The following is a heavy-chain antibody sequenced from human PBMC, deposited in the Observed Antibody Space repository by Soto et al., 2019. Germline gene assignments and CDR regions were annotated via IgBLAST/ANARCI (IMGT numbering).Heavy chain of an antibody. V-gene: IGHV3-30*03. D-gene: IGHD1-26*01. CDR2: ISYDGSNK. Sequence: QVQLVESGGGVVQPGRSLRLSCAASGFTFSSYGMHWVRQAPGKGLEWVAVISYDGSNKYYADSVKGRFTISRDNSKNTPYLQMNSLRAEATAVYYCARSPYSVSYLAYFDYWGQGTLVTVSS. CDR1: GFTFSSYG. J-gene: IGHJ4*02. CDR3: ARSPYSVSYLAYFDY.